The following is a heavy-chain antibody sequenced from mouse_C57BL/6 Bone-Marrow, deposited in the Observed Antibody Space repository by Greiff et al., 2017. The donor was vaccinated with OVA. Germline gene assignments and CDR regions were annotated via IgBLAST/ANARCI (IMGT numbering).Heavy chain of an antibody. Sequence: EVKLVESGGDLVKPGGSLKLSCAASGFTFSSYGMSWVRQTPDKRLEWVATISSGGSYTYYPDSVKGRFTISRDNAKNTLYLQMSSLKSEDTAMYYCARHYYGRSYYWGQGTTLTVSS. V-gene: IGHV5-6*02. CDR1: GFTFSSYG. D-gene: IGHD1-1*01. J-gene: IGHJ2*01. CDR3: ARHYYGRSYY. CDR2: ISSGGSYT.